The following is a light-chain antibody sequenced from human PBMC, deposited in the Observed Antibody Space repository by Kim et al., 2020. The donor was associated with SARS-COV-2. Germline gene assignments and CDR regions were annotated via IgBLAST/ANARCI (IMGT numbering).Light chain of an antibody. V-gene: IGKV3-20*01. CDR1: QSVSSSY. CDR2: GAS. CDR3: QQYGSSPVT. Sequence: EIVLTQSPGTLSLSPGERATLSCRASQSVSSSYLAWYQQKPGQAPRLLIYGASSRATGIPDRFSGSGSGTDFTLTISRLEPEDFAVYFCQQYGSSPVTFGQGARLEIK. J-gene: IGKJ5*01.